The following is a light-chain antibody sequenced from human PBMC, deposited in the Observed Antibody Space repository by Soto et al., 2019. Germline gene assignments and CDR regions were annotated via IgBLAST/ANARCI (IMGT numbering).Light chain of an antibody. J-gene: IGKJ1*01. CDR2: GAS. CDR1: QSVSSSY. CDR3: QHYGSSPTT. Sequence: EVVLTQSPGTLSLSPGERATISCRASQSVSSSYLGWYQQKPGQAPRLLIYGASSRATGIPDRVRGSGSGTDFTLTVSRLEPEDFAVYYCQHYGSSPTTFGQGTKVEVK. V-gene: IGKV3-20*01.